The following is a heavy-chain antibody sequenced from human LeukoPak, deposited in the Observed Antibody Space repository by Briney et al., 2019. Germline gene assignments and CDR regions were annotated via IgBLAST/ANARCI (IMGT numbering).Heavy chain of an antibody. V-gene: IGHV4-61*08. CDR1: GGSISSGDYY. CDR3: ARLALVGSSIDNDY. Sequence: PSETLSLTCTVSGGSISSGDYYWSWIRQPPGKGLEWIGYIYYSGSTNYNPSLKSRVTISVDTSKNQFSLKLSSVTAADTAVYYCARLALVGSSIDNDYWGQGTLVTVSS. D-gene: IGHD3-3*02. J-gene: IGHJ4*02. CDR2: IYYSGST.